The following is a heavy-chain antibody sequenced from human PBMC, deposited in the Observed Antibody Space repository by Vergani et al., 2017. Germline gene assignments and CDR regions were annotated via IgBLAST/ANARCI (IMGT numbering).Heavy chain of an antibody. CDR1: GYRFTSYW. CDR3: ARQSGGVRGVISDY. Sequence: EVQLVQSGAEVKKPGESLKISCKGSGYRFTSYWIGWVRKMPGPGLGWMGIIYHGDSDTRYSPSFQGQVTISADQSISTAYLTWSSLKASDTAMYYCARQSGGVRGVISDYWGQGTLVTVSS. D-gene: IGHD3-10*01. V-gene: IGHV5-51*01. J-gene: IGHJ4*02. CDR2: IYHGDSDT.